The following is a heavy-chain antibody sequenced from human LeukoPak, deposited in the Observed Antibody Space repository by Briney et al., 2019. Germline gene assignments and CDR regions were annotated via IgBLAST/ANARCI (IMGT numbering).Heavy chain of an antibody. CDR3: AREGRVSGYDFDC. V-gene: IGHV3-74*03. D-gene: IGHD5-12*01. CDR1: GFTFSSYW. CDR2: INSDGSSI. J-gene: IGHJ4*02. Sequence: GGSLRLSCAASGFTFSSYWMHWVRQAPGKGLVWVSRINSDGSSITYADSVKGRFTISRDNAKNTLFLQMNSLRVEDTAVYYCAREGRVSGYDFDCWGQGTLVTVSS.